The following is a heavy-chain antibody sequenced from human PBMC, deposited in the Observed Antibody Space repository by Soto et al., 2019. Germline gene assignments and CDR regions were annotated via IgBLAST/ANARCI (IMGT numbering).Heavy chain of an antibody. CDR1: GGSISSGRYY. CDR2: IYYSGST. V-gene: IGHV4-31*03. Sequence: QVQLQESGPGLVKPSQTLSLTCTVSGGSISSGRYYWSWIRHHPGKGLEWIGYIYYSGSTYYNPSLTSRVTISVDTSKNQFSLKLSSVTAADTAVYYCARASWAFDPWGQGTLVTVSS. J-gene: IGHJ5*02. CDR3: ARASWAFDP.